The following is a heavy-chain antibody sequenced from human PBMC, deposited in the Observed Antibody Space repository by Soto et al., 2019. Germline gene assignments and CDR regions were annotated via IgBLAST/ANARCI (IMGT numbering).Heavy chain of an antibody. J-gene: IGHJ5*02. CDR2: IYYSGST. V-gene: IGHV4-39*01. CDR3: ATSNWFDP. CDR1: GCSISSRGYY. Sequence: QLQLQESCPGLVKPSETLSLTCTVSGCSISSRGYYWGWIRQPPGKGLEWIGTIYYSGSTYYNPSPKSRVTVSGYTSKTQFSLKLSSVTAADTAVYYCATSNWFDPWGQGTLVTVSS.